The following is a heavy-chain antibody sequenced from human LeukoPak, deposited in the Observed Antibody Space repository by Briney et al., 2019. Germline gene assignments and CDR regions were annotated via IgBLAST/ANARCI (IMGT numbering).Heavy chain of an antibody. CDR2: IYYSGST. Sequence: SETLSLTCTDSGGSISSYYWSWIRQPPGKGLEWIGYIYYSGSTNYNPSLKSRVTISVDTSKNQFSLKLSSVTAADTAVYYCARGLSDILTGYYFDYWGQGTLVTVSS. J-gene: IGHJ4*02. D-gene: IGHD3-9*01. CDR1: GGSISSYY. V-gene: IGHV4-59*01. CDR3: ARGLSDILTGYYFDY.